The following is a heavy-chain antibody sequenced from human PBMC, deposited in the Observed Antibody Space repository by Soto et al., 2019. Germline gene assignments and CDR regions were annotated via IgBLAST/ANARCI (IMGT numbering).Heavy chain of an antibody. CDR3: ARRARPDFYYMDV. V-gene: IGHV3-64*01. CDR2: ISSNGVGT. CDR1: GFTLSGYA. D-gene: IGHD6-6*01. Sequence: SGGSLRLSCAASGFTLSGYAMDWVRQAPGKGLEYVSGISSNGVGTYYANSVQGRFTISRDNSKNTVYLQMGGLRPEDMAVYYCARRARPDFYYMDVWGKGTTVTVSS. J-gene: IGHJ6*03.